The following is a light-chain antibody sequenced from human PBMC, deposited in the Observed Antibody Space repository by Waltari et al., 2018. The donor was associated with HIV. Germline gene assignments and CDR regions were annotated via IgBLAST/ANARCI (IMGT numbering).Light chain of an antibody. V-gene: IGLV2-11*01. J-gene: IGLJ1*01. Sequence: QSALTQPPSVSGSPGQSVSISCSGTTSDVGFYDYVSWYQQYPGQAPQLIIFDVNQRPSGVPERFSGSKSGNTASLTISVLQTEDEADYFCCAYAAGHVSYVFGNGTAVAVL. CDR3: CAYAAGHVSYV. CDR2: DVN. CDR1: TSDVGFYDY.